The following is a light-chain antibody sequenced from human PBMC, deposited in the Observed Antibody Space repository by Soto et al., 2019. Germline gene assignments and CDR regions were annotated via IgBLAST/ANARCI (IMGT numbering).Light chain of an antibody. V-gene: IGLV2-14*01. CDR1: SSDVGGYNY. CDR2: DVS. J-gene: IGLJ1*01. CDR3: SXYTSSSTPSXV. Sequence: QSALTQPASVSGSPGQSITISCTGTSSDVGGYNYVSWYQQHPGKAPKLMIYDVSNRPSGVSNRFSGSKSGNAASLTISGXXXXXXXDXYCSXYTSSSTPSXVFGTGTKVTVL.